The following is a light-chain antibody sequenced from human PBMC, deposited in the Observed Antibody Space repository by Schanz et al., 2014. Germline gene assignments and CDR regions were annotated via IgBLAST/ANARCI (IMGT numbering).Light chain of an antibody. V-gene: IGKV3-20*01. J-gene: IGKJ1*01. Sequence: EIVLTQSPGALSLSPGDRATLSCRASQSVSSIDLAWYQQKPGQAPNVLIYGASRRATGIPDRFSGSGSGTDFTLTISRLEPEDFAVYYCQQYHNSPWTFGQGTKVEIK. CDR1: QSVSSID. CDR3: QQYHNSPWT. CDR2: GAS.